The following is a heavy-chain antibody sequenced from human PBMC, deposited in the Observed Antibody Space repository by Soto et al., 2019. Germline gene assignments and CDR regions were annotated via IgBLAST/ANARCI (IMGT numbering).Heavy chain of an antibody. CDR2: IIPIFGTA. Sequence: QVQLVQSGAEVKKPGSSVKDSCKASGGTFSSYAISWVRQAPGQGLEWMGGIIPIFGTANYAQKFQGRVTITADESTSTAYMELSSLRSENTAVYYCARGRPNSGILRGAFDYWGQGTLVTVSS. V-gene: IGHV1-69*01. CDR1: GGTFSSYA. J-gene: IGHJ4*02. D-gene: IGHD1-26*01. CDR3: ARGRPNSGILRGAFDY.